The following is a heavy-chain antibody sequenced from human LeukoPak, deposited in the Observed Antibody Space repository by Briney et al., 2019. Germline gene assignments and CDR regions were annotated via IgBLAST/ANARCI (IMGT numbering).Heavy chain of an antibody. J-gene: IGHJ4*02. V-gene: IGHV3-48*02. CDR1: GFTFSSHS. D-gene: IGHD6-13*01. CDR2: ISSGSSTI. Sequence: GGSLRLSCAGSGFTFSSHSINWVRQAPGKGLEWVSYISSGSSTIYYADSVKGRFTISRDNAKNSLYLQMNSLRDEDTAVYYCARVIRGYSSTWFVDYWGQGTLVTVSS. CDR3: ARVIRGYSSTWFVDY.